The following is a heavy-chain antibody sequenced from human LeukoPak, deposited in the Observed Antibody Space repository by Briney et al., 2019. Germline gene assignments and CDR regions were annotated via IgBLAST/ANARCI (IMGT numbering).Heavy chain of an antibody. Sequence: SETLSLTCTVSGGSISSGDYYWSWIRRPPGKGLEWIGYIYYSGSTYYNPSLKNRVTISVDTSKNQFSLKLSSVTAADTAVYYCARGRGYCSSTSCVRYYYYYYGMDVWGQGTTVTVSS. CDR3: ARGRGYCSSTSCVRYYYYYYGMDV. CDR2: IYYSGST. J-gene: IGHJ6*02. CDR1: GGSISSGDYY. V-gene: IGHV4-30-4*01. D-gene: IGHD2-2*01.